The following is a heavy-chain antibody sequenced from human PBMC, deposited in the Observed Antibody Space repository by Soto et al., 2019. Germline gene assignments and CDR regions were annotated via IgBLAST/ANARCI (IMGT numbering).Heavy chain of an antibody. CDR2: TYSSGSI. CDR3: ARQTAYSTSWHDY. V-gene: IGHV4-4*07. J-gene: IGHJ4*02. CDR1: GGSITNYY. D-gene: IGHD6-13*01. Sequence: QVQLQESGPGLVKPSETLSLTCSVSGGSITNYYWSWIRQPAGKGLEWIGRTYSSGSISYNPSLKSRVTMSVDTSRNQISLKLSSVTGADTAVYYCARQTAYSTSWHDYWGQGALVTVSS.